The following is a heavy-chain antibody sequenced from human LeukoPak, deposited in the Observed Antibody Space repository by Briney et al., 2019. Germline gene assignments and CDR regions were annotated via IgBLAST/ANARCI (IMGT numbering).Heavy chain of an antibody. Sequence: PGGSLRLSCAASGFTFSSYAMHWARQAPGKGLEWVAVISYDGSNKYYADSVKGRFTVSRDNSKNTLYLQMNSLRAEDTAVYYCARDRCSSTSCSSAFDIWGQGTMVTVSS. V-gene: IGHV3-30-3*01. D-gene: IGHD2-2*01. CDR1: GFTFSSYA. J-gene: IGHJ3*02. CDR2: ISYDGSNK. CDR3: ARDRCSSTSCSSAFDI.